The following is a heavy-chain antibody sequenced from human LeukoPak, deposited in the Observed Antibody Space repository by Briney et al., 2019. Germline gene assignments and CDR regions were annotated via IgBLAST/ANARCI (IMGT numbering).Heavy chain of an antibody. CDR2: IYPGDSDI. Sequence: GESLQISCKGSGYSFTTYWIGWVRQMPGKGLEWMGIIYPGDSDIRYSPSFQGQVTISADKSISTAYLQWSSLKASDTAIYYCARAATVTTSFDPWGQGTLVTVSS. D-gene: IGHD4-17*01. CDR1: GYSFTTYW. J-gene: IGHJ5*02. CDR3: ARAATVTTSFDP. V-gene: IGHV5-51*01.